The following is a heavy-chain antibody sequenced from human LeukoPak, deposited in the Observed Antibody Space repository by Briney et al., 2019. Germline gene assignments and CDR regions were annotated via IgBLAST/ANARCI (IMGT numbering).Heavy chain of an antibody. J-gene: IGHJ6*02. D-gene: IGHD2-2*01. Sequence: GGSLRLSCAASGFTFSSYAMSWVRQAPGKGLEWVSAISGSGGSTYYADSVKGRFTISRDNSKNTLYLQMNSLRAEDTAVYYCARGPSGGYQLLLDAANYYGMDVWGQGTTVTVSS. V-gene: IGHV3-23*01. CDR1: GFTFSSYA. CDR2: ISGSGGST. CDR3: ARGPSGGYQLLLDAANYYGMDV.